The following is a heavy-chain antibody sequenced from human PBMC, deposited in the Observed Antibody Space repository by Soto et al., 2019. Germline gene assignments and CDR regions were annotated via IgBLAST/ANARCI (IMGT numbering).Heavy chain of an antibody. CDR1: GGTFSSYA. J-gene: IGHJ6*02. Sequence: ASVKVSCKASGGTFSSYAISWVRQAPGQGLEWMGGIIPIFGTANYAQKFQGRVTITADESTSTAYMELSSLRSEDTAVYYCARGASRLRFLETYYYGMDVWGQGTTVTVSS. CDR2: IIPIFGTA. CDR3: ARGASRLRFLETYYYGMDV. D-gene: IGHD3-3*01. V-gene: IGHV1-69*13.